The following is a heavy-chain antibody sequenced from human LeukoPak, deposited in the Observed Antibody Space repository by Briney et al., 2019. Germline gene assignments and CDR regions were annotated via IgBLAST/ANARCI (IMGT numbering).Heavy chain of an antibody. CDR1: GYTFTSYG. CDR3: ARDRGTMVRGVTAY. J-gene: IGHJ4*02. Sequence: RASVKVSCKASGYTFTSYGISWVRQAPGQELEWMGWISAYNGNTNYAQKLQGRVTMTTDTSTSTAYMELRSLRSDDTAVYYCARDRGTMVRGVTAYWGQGTLVTVSS. V-gene: IGHV1-18*01. D-gene: IGHD3-10*01. CDR2: ISAYNGNT.